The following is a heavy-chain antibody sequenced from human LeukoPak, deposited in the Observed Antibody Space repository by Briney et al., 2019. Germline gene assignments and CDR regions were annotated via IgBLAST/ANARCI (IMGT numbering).Heavy chain of an antibody. CDR2: IRYDGSNK. J-gene: IGHJ4*02. V-gene: IGHV3-30*02. Sequence: GSLRLSCAASGFTFSSYGMHWVRQAPGKGLEWVAFIRYDGSNKYYADSMKGRFTISRDNAKNSLYLQMNSLRAEDTALYHCVRGVSGRYLFDYWGQGTLVTVSS. CDR1: GFTFSSYG. CDR3: VRGVSGRYLFDY. D-gene: IGHD3-16*02.